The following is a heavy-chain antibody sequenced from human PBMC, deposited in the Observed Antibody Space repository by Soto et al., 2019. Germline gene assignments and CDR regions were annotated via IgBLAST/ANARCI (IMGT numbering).Heavy chain of an antibody. CDR2: IIPILGIA. V-gene: IGHV1-69*02. D-gene: IGHD6-19*01. J-gene: IGHJ4*02. Sequence: QVQLVQSGAEVKKPGSSVKVSCKASGGTFSSYTISWVRQAPGQGLEWMGRIIPILGIANYAQKFQGRVTITADKSTSTAYMELSSLRSEDTAVYYCVRGGSSGQIDYWGQGTLVTVSS. CDR1: GGTFSSYT. CDR3: VRGGSSGQIDY.